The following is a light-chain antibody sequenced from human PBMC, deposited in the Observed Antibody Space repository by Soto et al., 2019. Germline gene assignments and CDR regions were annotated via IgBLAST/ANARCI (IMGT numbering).Light chain of an antibody. CDR3: ATWDDSLSGYV. V-gene: IGLV1-47*02. Sequence: QSVLTQRPSASGTPGQRVAISCSGRSSNIGSNYVYWYQQLPGTAPKLPIYYNNQRPSGVPDRFSGSKSGTSASLAISGLRSEDEADYYCATWDDSLSGYVFGTGTKVTVL. CDR2: YNN. J-gene: IGLJ1*01. CDR1: SSNIGSNY.